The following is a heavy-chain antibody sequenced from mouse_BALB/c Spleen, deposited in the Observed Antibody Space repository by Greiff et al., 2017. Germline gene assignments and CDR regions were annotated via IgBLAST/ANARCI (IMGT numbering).Heavy chain of an antibody. CDR1: GFTFSSFG. J-gene: IGHJ4*01. D-gene: IGHD2-10*01. CDR3: ARQAYYGNYEAMDY. Sequence: EVMLVESGGGLVQPGGSRKLSCAASGFTFSSFGMHWVRQAPEKGLEWVAYISSGSSTIYYADTVKGRFTISRDNPKNTLFLQMTSLRSEDTAMYYCARQAYYGNYEAMDYWGQGTSVTVSS. CDR2: ISSGSSTI. V-gene: IGHV5-17*02.